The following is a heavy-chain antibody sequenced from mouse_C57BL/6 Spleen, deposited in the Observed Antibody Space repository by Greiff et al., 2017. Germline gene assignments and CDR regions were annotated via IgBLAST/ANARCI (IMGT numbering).Heavy chain of an antibody. D-gene: IGHD2-1*01. V-gene: IGHV5-9*01. CDR1: GFTFTSYT. Sequence: EVQVVQSGGGLVKPGGSLTLSCAASGFTFTSYTMSWVRQTPEQRLEWVATISGGGGNTYYPENVKGRFTISRDNAKNTLYLQMRSLRSEDTALYYCARPYDNCLDWCGYWGQGTLVTVSA. CDR2: ISGGGGNT. J-gene: IGHJ3*01. CDR3: ARPYDNCLDWCGY.